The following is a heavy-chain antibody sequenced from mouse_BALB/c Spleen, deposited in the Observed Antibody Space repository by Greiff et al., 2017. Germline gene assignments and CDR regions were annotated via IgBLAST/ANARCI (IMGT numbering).Heavy chain of an antibody. CDR2: INPSNGRT. CDR1: GYTFTSYW. V-gene: IGHV1S81*02. D-gene: IGHD1-1*01. Sequence: VQLQQPGAELVKPGASVKLSCKASGYTFTSYWMHWVKQRPGQGLEWIGEINPSNGRTNYNEKFKSKATLTVDKSSSTAYMQLSSLTSEDSAVYYCARAGSSPDYWGQGTSVTVSS. CDR3: ARAGSSPDY. J-gene: IGHJ4*01.